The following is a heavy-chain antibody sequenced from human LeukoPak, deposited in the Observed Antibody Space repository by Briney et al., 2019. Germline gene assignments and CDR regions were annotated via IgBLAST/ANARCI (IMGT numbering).Heavy chain of an antibody. CDR2: ISSSSSYI. CDR1: GFTFSSYS. CDR3: ARERRRIVGANPFDY. D-gene: IGHD1-26*01. J-gene: IGHJ4*02. Sequence: IPGGSLRLSCAASGFTFSSYSMNWVRQAPGKGLEWVSSISSSSSYIYYADSVKGRFTISRDNAKNSLYLQMNSLRAEDTAAYYCARERRRIVGANPFDYWGQGTLVTVSS. V-gene: IGHV3-21*01.